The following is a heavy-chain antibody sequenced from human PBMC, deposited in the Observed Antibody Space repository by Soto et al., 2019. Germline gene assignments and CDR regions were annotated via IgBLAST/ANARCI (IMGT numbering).Heavy chain of an antibody. CDR3: ARHNSDSSRSLFDY. V-gene: IGHV4-59*08. Sequence: KTSETLSLTCTVSGGSISSYYWSWIRQPPGKGLEWIGYIYYSGSTNYNPSLKSRVTISVDTSKNQFSLKLSSVTAADTAVYYCARHNSDSSRSLFDYRGQGSPVIVSS. J-gene: IGHJ4*02. D-gene: IGHD3-22*01. CDR1: GGSISSYY. CDR2: IYYSGST.